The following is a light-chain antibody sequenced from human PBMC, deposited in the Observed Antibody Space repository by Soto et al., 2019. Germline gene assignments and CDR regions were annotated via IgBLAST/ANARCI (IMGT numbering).Light chain of an antibody. J-gene: IGLJ1*01. Sequence: QSVLAQPASMSGSPGQSITISCTGSGSDIATFNYVSWYQQYPGKAPKLLIYQVTSRASGVSHRFSGSKSGNTAALTISGLQPEDEAEYYCNSYSRTSFYVFGNGTKVTV. CDR1: GSDIATFNY. V-gene: IGLV2-14*01. CDR3: NSYSRTSFYV. CDR2: QVT.